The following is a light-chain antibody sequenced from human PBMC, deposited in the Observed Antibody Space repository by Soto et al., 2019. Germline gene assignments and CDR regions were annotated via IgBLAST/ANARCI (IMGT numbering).Light chain of an antibody. V-gene: IGLV1-51*01. Sequence: QSVLTQPPSVSAAPGQKVTISCSGGSSNIGNNYVSWYQHLPGTAPKLLIHDNIKRPSGIPDRFSGSKSGTSATLGITGLQTGDEADYYCGTWDSSLSAGVFGTGTKV. CDR2: DNI. CDR1: SSNIGNNY. CDR3: GTWDSSLSAGV. J-gene: IGLJ1*01.